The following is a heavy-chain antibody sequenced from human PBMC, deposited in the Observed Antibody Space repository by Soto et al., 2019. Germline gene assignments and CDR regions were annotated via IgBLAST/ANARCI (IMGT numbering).Heavy chain of an antibody. CDR3: ARVSIQLASFGWFDY. Sequence: GGSLRLSCAASGFTFSSYAMHWVRQAPGKGLEWVAVISYDGSNKYYADSVKGRFTISRDNSKNTLYLQMNSLRAEDTAVYYCARVSIQLASFGWFDYWGQGTLVTVSS. D-gene: IGHD3-9*01. CDR1: GFTFSSYA. V-gene: IGHV3-30*04. J-gene: IGHJ4*02. CDR2: ISYDGSNK.